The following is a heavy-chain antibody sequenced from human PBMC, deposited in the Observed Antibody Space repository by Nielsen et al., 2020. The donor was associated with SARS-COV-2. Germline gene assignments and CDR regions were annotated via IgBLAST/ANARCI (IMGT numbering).Heavy chain of an antibody. D-gene: IGHD3-10*01. J-gene: IGHJ3*02. V-gene: IGHV3-15*01. CDR2: IKSKTDGGTT. CDR1: GFTFSNAW. CDR3: TTDRPGVRGVMGDAYAFDI. Sequence: GESLKISCAASGFTFSNAWMSWVRQAPGKGLEWVGRIKSKTDGGTTDYAAPVKGRFTISRDDSKNTLYLQMNSLKTEDTAVYYCTTDRPGVRGVMGDAYAFDIWGQGTMVTVSS.